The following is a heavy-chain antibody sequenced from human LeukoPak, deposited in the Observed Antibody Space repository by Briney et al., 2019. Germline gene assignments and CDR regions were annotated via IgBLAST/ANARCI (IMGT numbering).Heavy chain of an antibody. CDR2: IIPIFGIA. J-gene: IGHJ5*02. V-gene: IGHV1-69*04. D-gene: IGHD2-2*01. Sequence: ASVKVSCKASGGTFSSYAISWVRQAPGQGLEWMGRIIPIFGIANYAQKFQGRVTITADKSTSTAYMELSSLRSEDTAVSYCAATYCSSTSCYRPRRFDPWGQGTLVTVSS. CDR1: GGTFSSYA. CDR3: AATYCSSTSCYRPRRFDP.